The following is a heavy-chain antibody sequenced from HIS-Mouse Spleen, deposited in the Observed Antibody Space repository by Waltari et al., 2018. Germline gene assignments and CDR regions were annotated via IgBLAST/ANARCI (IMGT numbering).Heavy chain of an antibody. CDR2: IWYDGSNK. Sequence: QVQLVESGGGVVQPGRSRSLPGAASGSTFISFGMHWVRQAPGKGLEWVAVIWYDGSNKYYADSVKGRFTISRDNSKNTLYLQMNSLRAEDTAVYYCASISLWGGPVDIWGQGTMVTVSS. V-gene: IGHV3-33*01. CDR1: GSTFISFG. J-gene: IGHJ3*02. D-gene: IGHD3-10*01. CDR3: ASISLWGGPVDI.